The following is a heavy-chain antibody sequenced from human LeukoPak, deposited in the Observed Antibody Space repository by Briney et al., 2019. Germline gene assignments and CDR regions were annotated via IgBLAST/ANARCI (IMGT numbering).Heavy chain of an antibody. CDR3: AKHSGGDILTVFDY. Sequence: GGSLRLSCAASGFTLSTYAMTCVRQAPGRGLEWVSGIGGSGYVYYADSVKGRFTTSRDNSKNTLYLEMNSLRAEDTAEYYCAKHSGGDILTVFDYWGQGTLVTVSS. V-gene: IGHV3-23*01. D-gene: IGHD3-9*01. J-gene: IGHJ4*02. CDR1: GFTLSTYA. CDR2: IGGSGYV.